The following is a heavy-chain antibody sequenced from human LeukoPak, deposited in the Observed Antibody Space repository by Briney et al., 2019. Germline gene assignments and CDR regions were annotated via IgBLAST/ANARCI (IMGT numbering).Heavy chain of an antibody. J-gene: IGHJ6*02. Sequence: GGCLRLSCAASGFTFSSYSMNWVRQAPGKGLEWVSYISRIGSTIYYADSVKGRFTIYRDNAKNSLYLKMNSLRDEDTAVYYCARVLSGSYLPIYYYGMDVWGQGTTVTVSS. D-gene: IGHD1-26*01. V-gene: IGHV3-48*02. CDR2: ISRIGSTI. CDR1: GFTFSSYS. CDR3: ARVLSGSYLPIYYYGMDV.